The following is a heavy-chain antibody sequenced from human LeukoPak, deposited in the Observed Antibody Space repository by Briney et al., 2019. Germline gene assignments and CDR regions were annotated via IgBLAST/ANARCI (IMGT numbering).Heavy chain of an antibody. D-gene: IGHD2-15*01. J-gene: IGHJ2*01. CDR2: MNPNSGNT. V-gene: IGHV1-8*03. Sequence: ASVNVSCKASGYTFTSYDINWVRQATGQGLEWMGWMNPNSGNTGYAQKFQGRVAITRNTSISTAYMELSSLRSEDTAVYYCARVVVAATVWYFDLWGRGTLVTVSS. CDR3: ARVVVAATVWYFDL. CDR1: GYTFTSYD.